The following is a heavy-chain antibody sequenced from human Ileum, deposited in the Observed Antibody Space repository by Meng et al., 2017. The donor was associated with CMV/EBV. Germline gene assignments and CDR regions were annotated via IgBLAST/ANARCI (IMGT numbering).Heavy chain of an antibody. CDR2: INWSGGRT. J-gene: IGHJ4*02. V-gene: IGHV3-20*01. D-gene: IGHD3-22*01. CDR1: GFTFADYG. Sequence: GESLKISCAASGFTFADYGINWVRQVPGKGLEWVAGINWSGGRTRYADSVEGRFSISRDNAKTSLYLQMNSLRAEDTALYHCARAGRYDSSGYTYYFDFWGQGTLVTVSS. CDR3: ARAGRYDSSGYTYYFDF.